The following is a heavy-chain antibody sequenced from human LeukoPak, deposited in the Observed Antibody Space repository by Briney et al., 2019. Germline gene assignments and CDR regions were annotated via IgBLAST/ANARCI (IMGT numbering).Heavy chain of an antibody. J-gene: IGHJ4*02. CDR2: IKSKADGGTT. Sequence: GGSLRLSCAASGFTISSSYMSWVRQAPGKGLEWVGRIKSKADGGTTDYAAPVKGRFTISRDDSKNTLYLQMNSLKTEDTAVYYCTTGGSYYVTWGQGTLVTVSS. CDR3: TTGGSYYVT. CDR1: GFTISSSY. D-gene: IGHD1-26*01. V-gene: IGHV3-15*01.